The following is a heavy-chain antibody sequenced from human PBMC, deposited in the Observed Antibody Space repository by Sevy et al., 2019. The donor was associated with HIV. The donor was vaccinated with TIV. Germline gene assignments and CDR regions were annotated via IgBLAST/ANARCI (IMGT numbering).Heavy chain of an antibody. J-gene: IGHJ4*02. V-gene: IGHV5-51*01. D-gene: IGHD5-18*01. Sequence: GESLKISCKGSGYSFTSYWIGWVRQMPGKGLELMGIIYPGDSDTRYSPSFQGQVTISADKSISTAYLQWSSLKASDTDMYYCARGGYSYGYSFDYWGQGTLVTVSS. CDR1: GYSFTSYW. CDR2: IYPGDSDT. CDR3: ARGGYSYGYSFDY.